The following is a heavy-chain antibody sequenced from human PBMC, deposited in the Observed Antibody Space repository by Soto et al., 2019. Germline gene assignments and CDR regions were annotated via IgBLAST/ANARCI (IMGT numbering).Heavy chain of an antibody. V-gene: IGHV5-51*01. Sequence: PGDSLKISCQGSGYSFTNYWGGWVRQIPGRGLEWMGIIHPGDSDTRYSPFFQGQVTISADKSISTAYLQWSSLKASDTAMYYCARHNRYSSTWFAGWFDPCGQGTLVTVSS. CDR1: GYSFTNYW. CDR2: IHPGDSDT. J-gene: IGHJ5*02. CDR3: ARHNRYSSTWFAGWFDP. D-gene: IGHD6-13*01.